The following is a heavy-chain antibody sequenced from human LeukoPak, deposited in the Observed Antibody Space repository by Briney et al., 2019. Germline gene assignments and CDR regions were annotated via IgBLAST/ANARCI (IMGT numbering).Heavy chain of an antibody. D-gene: IGHD3-10*01. Sequence: TLSLTCTVSGGSISSGGYYWSWIRQHPGKGLEWIGYIYYSGSTYYNPSLKSRVTISADTSKNQFSLKLSSVTAADTAVYYCARVYYYGSGSYGYFDYWGQGTLVTVSS. J-gene: IGHJ4*02. CDR2: IYYSGST. CDR3: ARVYYYGSGSYGYFDY. V-gene: IGHV4-31*03. CDR1: GGSISSGGYY.